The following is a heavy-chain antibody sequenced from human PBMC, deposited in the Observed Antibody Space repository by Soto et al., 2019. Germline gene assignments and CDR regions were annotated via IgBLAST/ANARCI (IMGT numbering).Heavy chain of an antibody. V-gene: IGHV3-33*01. CDR2: IWYDGSNK. Sequence: GGSLRLSCAASGFTFSSYGMHWVRQAPGKGLEWVAVIWYDGSNKYYADSVKGRFTISRDNSKNTLYLQMNSLRAEDTAVYYCARDPLRITMVRGVIINYGMDVWGQGTTVTVSS. CDR3: ARDPLRITMVRGVIINYGMDV. CDR1: GFTFSSYG. J-gene: IGHJ6*02. D-gene: IGHD3-10*01.